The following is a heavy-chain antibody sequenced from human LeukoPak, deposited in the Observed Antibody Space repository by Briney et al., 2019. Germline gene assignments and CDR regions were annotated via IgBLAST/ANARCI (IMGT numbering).Heavy chain of an antibody. D-gene: IGHD3-10*01. CDR3: TRGGEEPFDY. V-gene: IGHV3-74*01. J-gene: IGHJ4*02. CDR2: INVEGTTT. Sequence: GGSLRLSCAGSGFTFTRFWMHWVCQAPGKGPVWVARINVEGTTTTYADSVEGRFTISRDENTLYLQMNHLRVDDTAVYYCTRGGEEPFDYWGQGTLVTVSP. CDR1: GFTFTRFW.